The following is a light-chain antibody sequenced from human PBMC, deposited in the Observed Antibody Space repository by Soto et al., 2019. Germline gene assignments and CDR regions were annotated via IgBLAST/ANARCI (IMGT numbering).Light chain of an antibody. J-gene: IGLJ1*01. Sequence: QSVLTQPPSASGTPGQRVTFSCSGSSSNIGGNTVSWFQHLPRTAPKLLIFSNSQRPSGVPDRFSGSKSGNTASLTVSGLQAADEADYFCKSYAGSNTYVFGSGTKLTVL. CDR3: KSYAGSNTYV. V-gene: IGLV1-44*01. CDR2: SNS. CDR1: SSNIGGNT.